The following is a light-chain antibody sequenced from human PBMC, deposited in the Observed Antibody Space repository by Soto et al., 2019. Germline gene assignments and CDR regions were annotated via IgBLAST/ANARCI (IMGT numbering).Light chain of an antibody. CDR2: DVS. Sequence: QSALIQPASVSGSPGQSITISCTGTSSDVGGYNYVSWYQQHPGKAPKLMIYDVSNRPSGVSNRFSGSKSGNTASLTISGLQAEDEADYYCSSYTSSSTVFGGGTKLTVL. CDR1: SSDVGGYNY. J-gene: IGLJ3*02. V-gene: IGLV2-14*01. CDR3: SSYTSSSTV.